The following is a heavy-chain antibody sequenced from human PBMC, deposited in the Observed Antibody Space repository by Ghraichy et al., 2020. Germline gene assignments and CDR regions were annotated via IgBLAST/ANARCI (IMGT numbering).Heavy chain of an antibody. J-gene: IGHJ4*02. CDR3: AKAPAASCSDAICYPLDY. CDR1: GFTFRYYA. Sequence: GGSLRLSCSASGFTFRYYAMSWVRQAPGRGLQLVSLITGDGINTYYIDSVKGRFTISRDNSQNTLYLQMSSLRAEDTALYYCAKAPAASCSDAICYPLDYWAREPWSPSPQ. CDR2: ITGDGINT. D-gene: IGHD2-15*01. V-gene: IGHV3-23*01.